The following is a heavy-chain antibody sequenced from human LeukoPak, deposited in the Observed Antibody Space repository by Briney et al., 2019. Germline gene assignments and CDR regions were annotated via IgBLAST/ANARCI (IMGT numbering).Heavy chain of an antibody. CDR2: INHSGST. V-gene: IGHV4-34*01. J-gene: IGHJ4*02. D-gene: IGHD5-18*01. Sequence: SETLSLTCAVYGGSFSGYYLIWIRQPPGKGLEWIGEINHSGSTNYNPSLKSRVTISVDTSKNQFSLKLSSVTAADTAVYYCARGRYSYGGLDYWGQGTLVTVSS. CDR1: GGSFSGYY. CDR3: ARGRYSYGGLDY.